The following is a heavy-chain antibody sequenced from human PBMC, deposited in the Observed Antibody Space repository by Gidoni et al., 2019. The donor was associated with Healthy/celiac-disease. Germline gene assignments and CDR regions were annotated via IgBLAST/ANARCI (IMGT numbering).Heavy chain of an antibody. V-gene: IGHV3-30*03. J-gene: IGHJ4*02. CDR1: GFTFSSYG. Sequence: QVQLVESGGGVVQPGRSLRLSCAASGFTFSSYGMPWVRQAPGKGLEWVAVISYDGSNKYYADSVKGRFTISRDNSKNTLYLQMNSLRAEDTAVYYCARDHPPYYDILTGSWHYFDYWGQGTLVTVSS. CDR2: ISYDGSNK. CDR3: ARDHPPYYDILTGSWHYFDY. D-gene: IGHD3-9*01.